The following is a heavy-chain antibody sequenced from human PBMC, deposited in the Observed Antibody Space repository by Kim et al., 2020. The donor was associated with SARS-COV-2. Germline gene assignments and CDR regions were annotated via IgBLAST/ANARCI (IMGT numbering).Heavy chain of an antibody. Sequence: SETLSLTCTVSGASISSGGFYWSWIRQHPGKGLEWIGYIYFSGSTYYNPSLKSRAVLSVDTSKNRFSLSLGSVTAADTAIYYCAKLQAGGIALDYWGRGSQVIVSS. CDR3: AKLQAGGIALDY. CDR2: IYFSGST. D-gene: IGHD6-19*01. J-gene: IGHJ4*02. V-gene: IGHV4-31*03. CDR1: GASISSGGFY.